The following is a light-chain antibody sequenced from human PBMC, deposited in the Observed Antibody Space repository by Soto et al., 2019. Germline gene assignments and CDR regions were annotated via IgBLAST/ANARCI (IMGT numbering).Light chain of an antibody. V-gene: IGKV3-15*01. Sequence: EIVITQSPATLSVSPGERATLSCRASQSVRSKLAWYQQKPGQAPRLLIYDASTRATGIPARFSGSGSGTEFTLTISSLQSEDFAVYYCQQYNNWPPITFGQGTRLEIK. CDR1: QSVRSK. J-gene: IGKJ5*01. CDR2: DAS. CDR3: QQYNNWPPIT.